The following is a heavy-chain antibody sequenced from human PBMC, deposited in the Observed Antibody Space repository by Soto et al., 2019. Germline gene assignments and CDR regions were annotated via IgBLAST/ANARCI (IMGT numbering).Heavy chain of an antibody. Sequence: GGSLRLSCAASGFTFSSYSMNWVRQAPGKGLEWVSSISSSSSYIYYADSVKGRFTISRDNAKSSLYLQMNSLRAEDTAVYYCARDPNWRGAFDISGQGTMVTVSS. V-gene: IGHV3-21*01. J-gene: IGHJ3*02. CDR1: GFTFSSYS. D-gene: IGHD7-27*01. CDR3: ARDPNWRGAFDI. CDR2: ISSSSSYI.